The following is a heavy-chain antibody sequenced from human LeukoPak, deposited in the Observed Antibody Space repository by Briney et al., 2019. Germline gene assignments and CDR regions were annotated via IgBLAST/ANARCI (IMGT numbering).Heavy chain of an antibody. J-gene: IGHJ4*02. D-gene: IGHD5-18*01. CDR3: ASLRGYSYGYPVDY. CDR1: GFTVSSNY. V-gene: IGHV3-53*01. CDR2: IYSGGST. Sequence: PGGSLRLSCAASGFTVSSNYMSWVRQAPGKGLEWVSVIYSGGSTYYADSVKGRFTISRDNSKNTLYLQMNSLRAEDTAVYYCASLRGYSYGYPVDYWGQGTLVTVSS.